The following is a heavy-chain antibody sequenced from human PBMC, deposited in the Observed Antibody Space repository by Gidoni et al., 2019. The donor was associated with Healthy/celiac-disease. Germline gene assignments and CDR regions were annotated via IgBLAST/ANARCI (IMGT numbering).Heavy chain of an antibody. V-gene: IGHV4-39*01. D-gene: IGHD3-3*01. Sequence: QLQLHESGPGLVKPSETLSLTCTVSGCSISSSSYYWGWIRRPPGKGLWWIGRIDYSGSTYYKPALKRRVTISVDTSKNQFSLKLSSVTAADTAGYYGARRFFPIGPIDYWGQGTLVTVAS. CDR3: ARRFFPIGPIDY. J-gene: IGHJ4*02. CDR1: GCSISSSSYY. CDR2: IDYSGST.